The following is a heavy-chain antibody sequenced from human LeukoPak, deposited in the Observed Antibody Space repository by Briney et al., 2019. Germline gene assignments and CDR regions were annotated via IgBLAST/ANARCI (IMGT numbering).Heavy chain of an antibody. CDR3: ARVGWFGETGTRGAFDI. D-gene: IGHD3-10*01. Sequence: QTGGSLRLSCAASGFTFSSYWMSWVRQAPGKGLEWVANIKQDGSEKYYVDSVKGRFTISRDNAKNSLYLQMNSLRAEDTAVCYCARVGWFGETGTRGAFDIWGQGTMVTVSS. CDR1: GFTFSSYW. CDR2: IKQDGSEK. J-gene: IGHJ3*02. V-gene: IGHV3-7*01.